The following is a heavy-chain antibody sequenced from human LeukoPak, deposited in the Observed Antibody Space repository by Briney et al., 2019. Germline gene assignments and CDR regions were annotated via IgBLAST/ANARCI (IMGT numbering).Heavy chain of an antibody. CDR1: GGSISSSSYY. V-gene: IGHV4-39*07. J-gene: IGHJ3*02. CDR3: ARHKGKNDPFNI. CDR2: IYYSGST. Sequence: PSETLSLTCTVSGGSISSSSYYWGWIRQPPGKGLEWIGSIYYSGSTYYNPSLKSRVTISVDTSKNQFSLKLSSVTAADTAVYYCARHKGKNDPFNIWGQGTMVTVSS.